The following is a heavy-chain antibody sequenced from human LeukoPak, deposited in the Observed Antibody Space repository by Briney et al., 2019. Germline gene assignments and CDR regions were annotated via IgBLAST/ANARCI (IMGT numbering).Heavy chain of an antibody. CDR3: ARGFGEVAMFLVGATAWDY. CDR2: INHSGST. Sequence: SETLSLTCAVYGGSFSGYYWSWIRQPPGKGLEWIGEINHSGSTNYNPSLKSRVTISVDTPKNQFSLKLSSVTAADTAVYYCARGFGEVAMFLVGATAWDYWGQGTLVTVSS. V-gene: IGHV4-34*01. CDR1: GGSFSGYY. J-gene: IGHJ4*02. D-gene: IGHD1-26*01.